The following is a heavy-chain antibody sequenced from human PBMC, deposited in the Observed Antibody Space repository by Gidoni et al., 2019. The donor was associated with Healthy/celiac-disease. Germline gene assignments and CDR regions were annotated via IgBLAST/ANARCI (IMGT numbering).Heavy chain of an antibody. Sequence: QVQLQQWGAGLLKPSETLSLPCAVYRGSFSGYYWSWIRQPPGKGLEWIGEIHQSGSTNYNPSLKSRVTISVDTSKNQFSLKLSSVTAADTAVYYCARASGGYYFDDWGQGTLVTVSS. J-gene: IGHJ4*02. CDR1: RGSFSGYY. D-gene: IGHD1-1*01. CDR3: ARASGGYYFDD. V-gene: IGHV4-34*01. CDR2: IHQSGST.